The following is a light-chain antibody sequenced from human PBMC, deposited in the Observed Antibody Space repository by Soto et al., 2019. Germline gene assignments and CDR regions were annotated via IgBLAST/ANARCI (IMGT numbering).Light chain of an antibody. CDR2: DAS. V-gene: IGKV3-11*01. J-gene: IGKJ5*01. CDR3: QQRSNWPIT. CDR1: QSVSSY. Sequence: EIVLTQSPATLSLSPGERATLSCRASQSVSSYLAWYQQKPGQAPRLLIYDASNRATDIPARFSGSGSGTDFPLPISSLEPEDFAVYYCQQRSNWPITFGQGTRLEIK.